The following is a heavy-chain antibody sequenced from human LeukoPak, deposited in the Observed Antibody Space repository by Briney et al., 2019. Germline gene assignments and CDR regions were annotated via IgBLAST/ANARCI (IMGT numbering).Heavy chain of an antibody. Sequence: GGSLRLSCAASGFTFSDYYMSWIRQAPGKGLEWVSYISSSGSTIYYADSVKGRLTISRDNAKNSLYLQMNSLRAEDTAVYYCARDLHTIFGVVTMGYWGQGTLVTVSS. CDR2: ISSSGSTI. CDR3: ARDLHTIFGVVTMGY. D-gene: IGHD3-3*01. CDR1: GFTFSDYY. J-gene: IGHJ4*02. V-gene: IGHV3-11*04.